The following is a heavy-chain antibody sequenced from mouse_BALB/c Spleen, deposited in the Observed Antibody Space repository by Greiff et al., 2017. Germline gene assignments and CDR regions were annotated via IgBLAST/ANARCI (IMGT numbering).Heavy chain of an antibody. CDR3: ARGEVRRTSWFAY. Sequence: VQVVESGAELVRPGSSVKISCKASGYAFSSYWMNWVKQRPGQGLEWIGQIYPGDGDTNYNGKFKGKATLTADKSSSTAYMQLSSLTSEDSAVYFCARGEVRRTSWFAYWGQGTLVTVSA. J-gene: IGHJ3*01. CDR1: GYAFSSYW. D-gene: IGHD2-14*01. V-gene: IGHV1-80*01. CDR2: IYPGDGDT.